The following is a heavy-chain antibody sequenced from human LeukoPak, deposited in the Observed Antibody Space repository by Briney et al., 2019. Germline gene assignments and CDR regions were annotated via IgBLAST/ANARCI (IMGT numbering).Heavy chain of an antibody. J-gene: IGHJ4*02. Sequence: GGSLRLSCAATGFTFSSYAMSWVRQAPGKGLEWVSAISGSGGSTYYADSVKGRFTISRDNSKNTLYLQMNSLRAEDTAVYYCAKAGRDSSSWYGTFDYWGQGTLVTVSS. CDR3: AKAGRDSSSWYGTFDY. V-gene: IGHV3-23*01. D-gene: IGHD6-13*01. CDR2: ISGSGGST. CDR1: GFTFSSYA.